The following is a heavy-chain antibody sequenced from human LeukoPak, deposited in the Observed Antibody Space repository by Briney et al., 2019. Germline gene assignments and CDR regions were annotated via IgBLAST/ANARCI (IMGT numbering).Heavy chain of an antibody. J-gene: IGHJ6*03. D-gene: IGHD6-13*01. CDR3: AKQAEREYYYYYYMDV. V-gene: IGHV3-30*02. Sequence: PGGSLRLSCAASGFTFSSYGMHWVRQAPGKGLEWVAFIRYDGSNKYYADSVKGRFTISRDNSKNTLYLQMNSLRAEDTAVYYCAKQAEREYYYYYYMDVWGKGTTVTVSS. CDR2: IRYDGSNK. CDR1: GFTFSSYG.